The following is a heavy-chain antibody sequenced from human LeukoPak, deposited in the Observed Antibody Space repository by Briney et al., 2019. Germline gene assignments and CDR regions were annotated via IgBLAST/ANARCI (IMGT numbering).Heavy chain of an antibody. Sequence: SETLSLTCAVYGGPFNDYYWNWLRQPPGKGLEWIGEINHSGSTNYNPSLKSRVTISVDTSKNQFSLKLSSVTAADTAVYYCARAGETYCGGDCYRNGAFDIWGQGTMVTVSS. CDR2: INHSGST. V-gene: IGHV4-34*01. J-gene: IGHJ3*02. CDR3: ARAGETYCGGDCYRNGAFDI. CDR1: GGPFNDYY. D-gene: IGHD2-21*02.